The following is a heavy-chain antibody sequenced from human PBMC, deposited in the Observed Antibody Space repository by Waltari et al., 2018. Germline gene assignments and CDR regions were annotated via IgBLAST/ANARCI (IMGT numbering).Heavy chain of an antibody. J-gene: IGHJ6*02. Sequence: EVQLVESGGGLVQPGGSLRLSCAASRFSLSNCTIDWARQAPGKGREWVGRSIDKANSYTTEFAASVKGRFTISRDDSKKSLYLQMDSLKTEDTAVYYCASYDFDSRGYTYGMDVWGQGTTVTVSS. CDR3: ASYDFDSRGYTYGMDV. D-gene: IGHD3-22*01. CDR2: SIDKANSYTT. V-gene: IGHV3-72*01. CDR1: RFSLSNCT.